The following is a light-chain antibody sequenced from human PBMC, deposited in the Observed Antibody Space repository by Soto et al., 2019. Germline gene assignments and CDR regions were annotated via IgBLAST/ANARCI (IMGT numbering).Light chain of an antibody. CDR3: QQYYSSPVT. J-gene: IGKJ1*01. V-gene: IGKV4-1*01. CDR2: WAS. Sequence: DIVMTQSPDSLAVSLGERATINCKSSQSVLYSSNNKNYLAWYQQKAGQPPKLLIYWASTRESGVPDRFSGSGSGTDFTLTISSLQAEDVAVYYCQQYYSSPVTCGQGTKVEIK. CDR1: QSVLYSSNNKNY.